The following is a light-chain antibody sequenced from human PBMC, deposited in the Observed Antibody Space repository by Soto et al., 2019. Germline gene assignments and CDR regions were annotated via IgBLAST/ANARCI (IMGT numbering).Light chain of an antibody. CDR3: QQYGSSPRGT. Sequence: EVVLTQSPGTLYLSPGERATLSCRASQSVSSSYLAWYQQKPGQAPRLLIYGASSRATGIPDRFSGIGSGTDFTLTISRLEPEDFAVYYCQQYGSSPRGTFGQGTKVEI. J-gene: IGKJ1*01. V-gene: IGKV3-20*01. CDR2: GAS. CDR1: QSVSSSY.